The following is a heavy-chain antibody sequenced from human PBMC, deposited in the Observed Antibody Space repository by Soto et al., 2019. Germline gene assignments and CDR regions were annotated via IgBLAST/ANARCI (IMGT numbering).Heavy chain of an antibody. J-gene: IGHJ4*02. CDR1: GFTFDDYA. D-gene: IGHD3-3*01. Sequence: EVQLVGSGGGLVQPGRSLRLSCAASGFTFDDYAMHWVRQAPGKGLEWVSSISWNSGSIGYADSVKGRFTISRDNAKNSLYLQMNSLRAEDTALYYCAKGFSGFWSALDYWGQGTLVTVSS. CDR3: AKGFSGFWSALDY. CDR2: ISWNSGSI. V-gene: IGHV3-9*01.